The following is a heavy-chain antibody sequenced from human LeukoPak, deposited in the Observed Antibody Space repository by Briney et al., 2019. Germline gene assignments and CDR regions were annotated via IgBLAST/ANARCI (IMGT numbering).Heavy chain of an antibody. CDR3: AKDPDYDILTGYYFDY. D-gene: IGHD3-9*01. Sequence: PGRSLRLSCAASGFTFDDYAMHWVRQAPGKGLEWVSGISWNSGSIGYADSVKGRFTISRDNAKNSLYLQMNSLKAEDTALYYCAKDPDYDILTGYYFDYWAREPWSPSPQ. CDR1: GFTFDDYA. V-gene: IGHV3-9*01. CDR2: ISWNSGSI. J-gene: IGHJ4*02.